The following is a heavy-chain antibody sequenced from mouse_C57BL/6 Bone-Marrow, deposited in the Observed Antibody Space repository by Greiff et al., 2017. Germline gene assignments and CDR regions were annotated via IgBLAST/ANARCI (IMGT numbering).Heavy chain of an antibody. CDR2: IDPSDSYT. D-gene: IGHD1-2*01. CDR3: AREYYGP. V-gene: IGHV1-50*01. CDR1: GYTFTSYW. J-gene: IGHJ3*01. Sequence: QVQLQQPGAELVKPGASVKLSCKASGYTFTSYWMQWVKQRPGQGLEWIGEIDPSDSYTNYNQKFKGKATLTVDTSSSTAYMQLSSLTSEDSAVYYCAREYYGPGAQGTLVTVSA.